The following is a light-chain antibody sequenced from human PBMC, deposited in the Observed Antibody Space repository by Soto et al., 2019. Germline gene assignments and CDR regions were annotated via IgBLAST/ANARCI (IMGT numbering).Light chain of an antibody. Sequence: DIVMTQSPDSLAVSLGERATINCKSSQSVLYSSNNENYLAWYQQKPGQPPKLLIYWASTRESGVPDRFSGSGCGTHFTLTISSLQAEDVAVYYCQQYYSIPITFGHGTRLEIK. V-gene: IGKV4-1*01. CDR2: WAS. CDR3: QQYYSIPIT. CDR1: QSVLYSSNNENY. J-gene: IGKJ5*01.